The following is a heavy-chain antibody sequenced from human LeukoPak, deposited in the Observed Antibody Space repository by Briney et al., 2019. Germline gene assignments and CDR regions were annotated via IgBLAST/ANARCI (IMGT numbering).Heavy chain of an antibody. Sequence: PGRSLRLSCAASGFTCTNAWMTWVRQAPGKGLEWVGRIKSKTDGATTDYAAPVKGRFTISRDDSKNTLYLQMNSLKTEDTAVYYCTASGGSSRFDYWGHGTLVTVSS. V-gene: IGHV3-15*01. CDR3: TASGGSSRFDY. CDR2: IKSKTDGATT. CDR1: GFTCTNAW. D-gene: IGHD1-26*01. J-gene: IGHJ4*01.